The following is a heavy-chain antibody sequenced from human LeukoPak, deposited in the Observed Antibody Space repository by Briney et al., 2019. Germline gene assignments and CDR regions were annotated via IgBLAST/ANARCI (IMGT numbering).Heavy chain of an antibody. D-gene: IGHD4-17*01. Sequence: SVKVSCKASGGTFSSYAISWVRQAPGQGLEWMGRIIPIFGTANYAQKFQGRVTITTDESTSTAYMELSSLRAEDTAVYYCARAETTVITRMDYWGQGTLVTVSS. J-gene: IGHJ4*02. V-gene: IGHV1-69*05. CDR3: ARAETTVITRMDY. CDR2: IIPIFGTA. CDR1: GGTFSSYA.